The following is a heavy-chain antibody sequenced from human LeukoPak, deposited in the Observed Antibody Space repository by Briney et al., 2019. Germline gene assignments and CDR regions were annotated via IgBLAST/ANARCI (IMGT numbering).Heavy chain of an antibody. CDR3: AKVPVLRFLEWFQTTFDY. Sequence: GGSLRLSCAASGFTFSSYSMNWVRQAPGKGLEWVSSISSSSSYIYYADSVKGRFTISRDNAKNSLYLQMNSLRAEDTAVYYCAKVPVLRFLEWFQTTFDYWGQGTLVTVSS. J-gene: IGHJ4*02. D-gene: IGHD3-3*01. V-gene: IGHV3-21*04. CDR2: ISSSSSYI. CDR1: GFTFSSYS.